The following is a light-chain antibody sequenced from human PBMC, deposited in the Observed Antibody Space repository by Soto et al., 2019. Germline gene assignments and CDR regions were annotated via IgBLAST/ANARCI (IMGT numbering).Light chain of an antibody. CDR1: QSVDHW. CDR3: QQYSHYSRT. V-gene: IGKV1-5*03. J-gene: IGKJ1*01. Sequence: DIQLTQSPSTLSASIGDRVTITCRASQSVDHWLAWYQQKPGEAPNLLISRTSTLQSGVPSRFSGSGSGTEFTLTISGLQTDDFATYYCQQYSHYSRTFGQGTKV. CDR2: RTS.